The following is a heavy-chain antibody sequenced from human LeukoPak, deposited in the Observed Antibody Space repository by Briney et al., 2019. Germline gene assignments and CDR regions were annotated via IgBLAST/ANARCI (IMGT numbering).Heavy chain of an antibody. J-gene: IGHJ5*02. CDR2: INHSGST. V-gene: IGHV4-34*01. D-gene: IGHD5-18*01. CDR1: GGSFSGYY. Sequence: SETLSLTCAVYGGSFSGYYWSWIRQPPGKGLEWIGEINHSGSTNYNPSLKSRVTISVDTSKNQFSLKPSSVTAADTAVYYCARRPSKRGYSYGYPRWFDPWGQGTLVTVSS. CDR3: ARRPSKRGYSYGYPRWFDP.